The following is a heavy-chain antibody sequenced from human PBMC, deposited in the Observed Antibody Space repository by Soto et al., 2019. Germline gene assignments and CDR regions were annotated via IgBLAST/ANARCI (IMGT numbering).Heavy chain of an antibody. CDR1: GGSISSYY. Sequence: SSETLSLTCTVSGGSISSYYWSWIRQPPGKGLEWIGYIYYSGSTNYNPSLKSRVTISVDTSKNQFSLKLSSVTAADTAVYYCARYYGDYDYYYYYMDVWGKGTTVT. D-gene: IGHD4-17*01. CDR2: IYYSGST. CDR3: ARYYGDYDYYYYYMDV. V-gene: IGHV4-59*01. J-gene: IGHJ6*03.